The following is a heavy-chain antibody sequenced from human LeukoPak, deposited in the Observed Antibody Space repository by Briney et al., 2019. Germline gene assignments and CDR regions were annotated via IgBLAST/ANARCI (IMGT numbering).Heavy chain of an antibody. CDR3: ARVEASGYDYGAFDY. D-gene: IGHD5-12*01. CDR2: IKQDGSEK. V-gene: IGHV3-7*01. CDR1: GFTFSSYW. Sequence: GGSLRLSCAASGFTFSSYWMSWVRQAPGKGPEWVANIKQDGSEKYYVDSVKGRFTISRDNAKNSLYLQMNSLRAEDTAVYYCARVEASGYDYGAFDYWGQGTLVTVSS. J-gene: IGHJ4*02.